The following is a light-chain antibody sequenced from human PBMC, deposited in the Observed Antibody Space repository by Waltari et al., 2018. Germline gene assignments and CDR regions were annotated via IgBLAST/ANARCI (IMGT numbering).Light chain of an antibody. CDR1: SRDVGDYAW. Sequence: QSALTQPASVSGSPGQSLPISCTGTSRDVGDYAWVSWYQQHPGKAPKVVIFDVSYRPSGVSNRFSGSKSGNTASLTISGLQAEDEADYYCTSYTSRHSLVFGTGTKVTVL. V-gene: IGLV2-14*03. J-gene: IGLJ1*01. CDR3: TSYTSRHSLV. CDR2: DVS.